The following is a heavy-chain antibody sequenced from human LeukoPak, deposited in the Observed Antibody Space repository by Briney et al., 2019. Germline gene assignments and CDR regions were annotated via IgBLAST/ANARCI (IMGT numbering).Heavy chain of an antibody. V-gene: IGHV3-30*02. CDR2: IRYDGSDK. Sequence: GGSLRLSCAASGFTFSSFAMDWVRQAPGKGLEWVAFIRYDGSDKYYAASVKGRFTISRHNSKNTLYLQMNSLRAEDTAVYYCAKDRGDWKYFDYWGQGTLVSVSS. D-gene: IGHD1-1*01. CDR1: GFTFSSFA. CDR3: AKDRGDWKYFDY. J-gene: IGHJ4*02.